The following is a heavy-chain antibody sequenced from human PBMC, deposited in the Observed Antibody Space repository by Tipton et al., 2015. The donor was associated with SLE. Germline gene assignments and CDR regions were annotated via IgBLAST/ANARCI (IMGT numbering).Heavy chain of an antibody. Sequence: QLVQSGAEVKKPGASVKVSCKASGYTFTAYYMHWVRQAPGKGLEWVAVISYDGRNKYYADSVKGRFTISRDNSKNTLYLHMNSLRAEDTAVYYCAKDTGLRLYGMDVWGQGTTVTVS. V-gene: IGHV3-30*18. J-gene: IGHJ6*02. CDR2: ISYDGRNK. D-gene: IGHD3-3*01. CDR1: GYTFTAYY. CDR3: AKDTGLRLYGMDV.